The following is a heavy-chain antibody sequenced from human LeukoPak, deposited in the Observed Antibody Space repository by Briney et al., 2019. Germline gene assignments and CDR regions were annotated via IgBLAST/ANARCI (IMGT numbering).Heavy chain of an antibody. J-gene: IGHJ4*02. CDR3: AKSVAAAAPFDY. Sequence: LSLTCAVYGGSFSGYYWSWVRQAPGKGLEWVSGISWNSGSIGYADSVKGRFTISRDNAKNSLYLQMNSLRAEDTALYYCAKSVAAAAPFDYWGQGTLVTVSS. CDR2: ISWNSGSI. D-gene: IGHD6-13*01. CDR1: GGSFSGYY. V-gene: IGHV3-9*01.